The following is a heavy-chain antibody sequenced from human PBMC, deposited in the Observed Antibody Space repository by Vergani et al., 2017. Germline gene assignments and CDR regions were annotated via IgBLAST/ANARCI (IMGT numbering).Heavy chain of an antibody. CDR2: IDPNSVDT. Sequence: QVQLVQSGAEVKKPGASVRVSCKASGFTFTSYHIHWVRQAPGQGLDWLGRIDPNSVDTRYSQRFQDRVTITRDTSINTAYMEMTRLRPDDTAVYYCARSCGTNTCSNAGTQYYYYYYLDIWGKGTTVTVSS. D-gene: IGHD2-8*01. CDR1: GFTFTSYH. CDR3: ARSCGTNTCSNAGTQYYYYYYLDI. V-gene: IGHV1-2*06. J-gene: IGHJ6*03.